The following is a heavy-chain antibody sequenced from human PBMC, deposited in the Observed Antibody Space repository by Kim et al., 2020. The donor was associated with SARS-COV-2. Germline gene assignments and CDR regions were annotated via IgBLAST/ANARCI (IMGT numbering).Heavy chain of an antibody. Sequence: GGSLRLSCAASGFTFSSYAMSWVRQAPGKGLEWVSVIYSGGSSTYYADSVKGRFTISRDNSKNTLYLQMNSLRAEDTAVYYCAKALGGTTPYYYYGMDVWGQGTTVTVSS. CDR3: AKALGGTTPYYYYGMDV. CDR2: IYSGGSST. J-gene: IGHJ6*02. V-gene: IGHV3-23*03. CDR1: GFTFSSYA.